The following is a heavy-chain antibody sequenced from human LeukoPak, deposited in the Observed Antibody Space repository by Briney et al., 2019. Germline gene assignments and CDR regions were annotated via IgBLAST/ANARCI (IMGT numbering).Heavy chain of an antibody. CDR3: ARDGYGSGSHDY. CDR1: GFTFSCYW. Sequence: GGSLRLSCTASGFTFSCYWMSWVRQAPGKGPEWVANIQQDGSAKDYLDSVQGRFTISRDNSKNSLYLQMNSLRAEDTAVYHCARDGYGSGSHDYWGQGTLVTVSS. V-gene: IGHV3-7*04. D-gene: IGHD3-10*01. CDR2: IQQDGSAK. J-gene: IGHJ4*02.